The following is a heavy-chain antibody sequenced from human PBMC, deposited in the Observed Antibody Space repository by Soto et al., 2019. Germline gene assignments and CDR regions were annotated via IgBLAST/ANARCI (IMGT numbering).Heavy chain of an antibody. D-gene: IGHD3-22*01. CDR2: ISTYNGNT. J-gene: IGHJ4*02. V-gene: IGHV1-18*01. CDR3: ARGPTDYYDNSANYLLDY. Sequence: QVQLVQSGAEVKKPGASVKVSCKASGYTFITYGVSCVRQAPGQGLDWLGWISTYNGNTRYAERLQGRVTMTTDTTTNTAYMELRNLRSDDTAVYYCARGPTDYYDNSANYLLDYWGQGTLVTVSS. CDR1: GYTFITYG.